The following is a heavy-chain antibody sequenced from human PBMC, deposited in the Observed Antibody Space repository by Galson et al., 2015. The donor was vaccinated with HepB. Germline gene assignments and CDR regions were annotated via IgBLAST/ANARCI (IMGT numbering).Heavy chain of an antibody. D-gene: IGHD5-18*01. CDR1: GGSFSGYY. V-gene: IGHV4-34*01. Sequence: ETLSLTCAVYGGSFSGYYWSWIRQPPGKGLEWIGEINHSGSTNYNPSLKSRVTISVDTSKNQFSLKLSSVTAADTAVYYCARAHFYSYGYLGYDYWGQGTLVTVSS. J-gene: IGHJ4*02. CDR3: ARAHFYSYGYLGYDY. CDR2: INHSGST.